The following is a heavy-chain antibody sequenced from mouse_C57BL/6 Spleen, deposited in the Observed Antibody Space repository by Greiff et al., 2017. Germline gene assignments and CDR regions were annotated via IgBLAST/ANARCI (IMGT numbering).Heavy chain of an antibody. D-gene: IGHD1-1*01. CDR1: GYAFSSSW. CDR2: IYPGDGDT. Sequence: QVQLQQPGPELVKPGASVKFSCKASGYAFSSSWMNWVTQRPGQGLEWIGRIYPGDGDTNYNGKFKGKATLTADKSSSTAYMQLSSLTSEDSAVYCYAREELNTPVVEYFDVWGTGTTVTVSS. V-gene: IGHV1-82*01. J-gene: IGHJ1*03. CDR3: AREELNTPVVEYFDV.